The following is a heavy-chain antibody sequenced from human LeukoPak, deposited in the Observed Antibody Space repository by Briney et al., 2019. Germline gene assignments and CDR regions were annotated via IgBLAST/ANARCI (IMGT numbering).Heavy chain of an antibody. CDR3: AREYGDLDY. J-gene: IGHJ4*02. Sequence: KPSETLSLTCIVSGGSISGFYWSWIRQPAGKGLEWIGRIYPSGGTNYNPSLKSRVTMSTDTSKNQFSLKLRSVTAAGTAVYYCAREYGDLDYWGQGTLVTVSS. D-gene: IGHD4-17*01. V-gene: IGHV4-4*07. CDR2: IYPSGGT. CDR1: GGSISGFY.